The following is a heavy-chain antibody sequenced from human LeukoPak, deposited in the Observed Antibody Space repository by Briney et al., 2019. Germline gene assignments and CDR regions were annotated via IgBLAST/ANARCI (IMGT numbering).Heavy chain of an antibody. CDR3: ATYRHLPY. CDR1: GFNFRDHW. CDR2: IKNDGSES. D-gene: IGHD2-2*02. Sequence: GGSLRLSCAVSGFNFRDHWMDWVRQAPGKGLEWVGHIKNDGSESYYVDSLKGRFSISRDNAKNSLYLQMSSLRAEDSAMYYCATYRHLPYWGQGILVTVSS. J-gene: IGHJ4*02. V-gene: IGHV3-7*01.